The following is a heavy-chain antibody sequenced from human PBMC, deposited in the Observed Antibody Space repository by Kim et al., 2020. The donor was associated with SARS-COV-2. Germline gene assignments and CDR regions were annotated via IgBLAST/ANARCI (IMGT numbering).Heavy chain of an antibody. CDR3: ARHFDYPTAFDI. CDR1: GDYISSPTYY. CDR2: IYYSGSA. V-gene: IGHV4-39*01. J-gene: IGHJ3*02. Sequence: SETLSLTCSDSGDYISSPTYYWGWIRQSPGKRLEWIGSIYYSGSAKYNPSLKSRVSISVDTSKNQFSLKVSSVTAADTAVYYCARHFDYPTAFDIWGQGTMVTVSS. D-gene: IGHD3-10*01.